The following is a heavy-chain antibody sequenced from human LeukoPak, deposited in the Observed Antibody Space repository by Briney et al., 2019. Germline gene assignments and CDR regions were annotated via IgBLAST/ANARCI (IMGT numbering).Heavy chain of an antibody. CDR2: IWYDGSNK. D-gene: IGHD4-17*01. CDR3: AKDHDLLSLRPPDY. J-gene: IGHJ4*02. V-gene: IGHV3-30*04. Sequence: RGSLRLSCTASGFTFRRSAMHWVRQAPGKGLEWVAVIWYDGSNKYYADSVKGRFTISRDNSKNTLYLQMNSLRAEDTAVYYCAKDHDLLSLRPPDYWGQGTLVTVSS. CDR1: GFTFRRSA.